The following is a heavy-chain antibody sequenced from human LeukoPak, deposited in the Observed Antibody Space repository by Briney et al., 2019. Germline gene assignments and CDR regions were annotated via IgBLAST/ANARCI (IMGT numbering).Heavy chain of an antibody. CDR3: ARAMTTVTPYNWFDP. CDR2: INHSGST. CDR1: GGSFSGYY. Sequence: SETLSLTCAVYGGSFSGYYWSWIRQPPGKGLEWIGEINHSGSTNYNPSLKSRVTISVDTSKNQFSLKLSSVTAADTAVYYCARAMTTVTPYNWFDPWGQGTLVTVSS. J-gene: IGHJ5*02. D-gene: IGHD4-17*01. V-gene: IGHV4-34*01.